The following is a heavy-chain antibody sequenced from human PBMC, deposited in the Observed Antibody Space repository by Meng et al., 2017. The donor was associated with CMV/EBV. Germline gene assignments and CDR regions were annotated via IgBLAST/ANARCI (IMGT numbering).Heavy chain of an antibody. CDR3: VRAGSSPRELFYYYGMDV. CDR1: GYSISSGYY. CDR2: FYQSGTT. V-gene: IGHV4-38-2*02. J-gene: IGHJ6*02. D-gene: IGHD1-7*01. Sequence: SETLSLTCTVSGYSISSGYYWGWIRQPPGRGLEWIGTFYQSGTTYYNPSLKSRVTMSADTSKNQFSLNLSSVTAADTAVYYCVRAGSSPRELFYYYGMDVWGQGTTVTVSS.